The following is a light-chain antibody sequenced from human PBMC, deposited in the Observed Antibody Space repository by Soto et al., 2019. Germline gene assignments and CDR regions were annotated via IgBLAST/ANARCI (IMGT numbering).Light chain of an antibody. CDR1: QSVNIY. CDR3: QQYDDWLRLT. V-gene: IGKV3D-15*01. J-gene: IGKJ4*01. CDR2: GAS. Sequence: EIVMTQSPATLSVSPGERATLSCRASQSVNIYLAWYQQKPGQAPRLLIFGASYRATGIPARFRGSGSGTEFNLTISSLQSEDFAGYFCQQYDDWLRLTFGGGTKVEIK.